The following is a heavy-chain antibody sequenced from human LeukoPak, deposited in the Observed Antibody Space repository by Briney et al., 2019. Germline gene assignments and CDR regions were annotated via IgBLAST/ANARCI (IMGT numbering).Heavy chain of an antibody. CDR2: ISSSGSTI. CDR1: GFTFSDYY. Sequence: GGSLRLSCAASGFTFSDYYMSWIRQAPGKGLEWVSYISSSGSTIYYADSVKGRFTISRGNAKNSLYLQMNSLRAEDTAVYYCARDQVGDIVVVPAATSINYYYYGMDVWGQGTTVTVSS. V-gene: IGHV3-11*01. CDR3: ARDQVGDIVVVPAATSINYYYYGMDV. J-gene: IGHJ6*02. D-gene: IGHD2-2*01.